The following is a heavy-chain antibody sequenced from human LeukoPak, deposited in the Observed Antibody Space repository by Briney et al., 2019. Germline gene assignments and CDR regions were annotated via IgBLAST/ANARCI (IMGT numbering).Heavy chain of an antibody. CDR3: AKLAVGAPGYFDY. V-gene: IGHV3-23*01. J-gene: IGHJ4*02. CDR1: GFTFSSYA. Sequence: GGSLRLSCAASGFTFSSYAMSWVRQAPGKGLVWVSAISGSGGSTYYADSVKGRFTISRDNSKNTLYLQMSSLRAEDTAVYYCAKLAVGAPGYFDYWGQGTLVTVSS. CDR2: ISGSGGST. D-gene: IGHD1-26*01.